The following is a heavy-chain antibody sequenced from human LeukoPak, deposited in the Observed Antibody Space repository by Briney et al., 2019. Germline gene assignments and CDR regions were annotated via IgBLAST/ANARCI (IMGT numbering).Heavy chain of an antibody. Sequence: GESLKISCKGSGYSFTSYWIGWVRQMPGNGLEWMGIIYPGDSDTRYSPSFQGQVTISADKSISTAYLQWSCLKASDTAMYYCARHATRSGYYPDAFDIWGQGTMVTVSS. CDR3: ARHATRSGYYPDAFDI. CDR1: GYSFTSYW. CDR2: IYPGDSDT. V-gene: IGHV5-51*01. J-gene: IGHJ3*02. D-gene: IGHD3-22*01.